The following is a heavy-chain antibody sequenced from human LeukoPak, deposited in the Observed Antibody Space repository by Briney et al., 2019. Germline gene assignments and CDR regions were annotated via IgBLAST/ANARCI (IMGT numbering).Heavy chain of an antibody. CDR1: GVSFSGYY. CDR3: ARGELQYSSGRYAVRVLDY. V-gene: IGHV4-34*01. J-gene: IGHJ4*02. CDR2: INHSGST. Sequence: SETLSLTCAVYGVSFSGYYWSWIRQPPGKGLEWIGEINHSGSTNYNPSLKSRVIISVDTSKNQFSLKVTSVTAADTAVYYCARGELQYSSGRYAVRVLDYWGQGTLVTVSS. D-gene: IGHD6-19*01.